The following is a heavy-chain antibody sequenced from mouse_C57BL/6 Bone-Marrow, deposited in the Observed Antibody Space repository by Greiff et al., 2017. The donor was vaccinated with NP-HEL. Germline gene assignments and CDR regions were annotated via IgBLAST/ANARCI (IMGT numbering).Heavy chain of an antibody. V-gene: IGHV1-81*01. CDR2: IYPRSGNT. D-gene: IGHD1-1*01. CDR1: GYTFTSYG. CDR3: ARPITTVGCTY. J-gene: IGHJ3*01. Sequence: VQLQQSGAELARPGASVKLSCKASGYTFTSYGISWVKQRTGQGLEWIGEIYPRSGNTYYNEKFKGKATLTADKSSSTAYMELRSLTSEDSAVYVCARPITTVGCTYWGQGTLVTVSA.